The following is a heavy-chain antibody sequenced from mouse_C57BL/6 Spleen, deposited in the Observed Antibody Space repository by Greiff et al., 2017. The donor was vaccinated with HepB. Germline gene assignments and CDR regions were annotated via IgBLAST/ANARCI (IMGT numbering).Heavy chain of an antibody. D-gene: IGHD1-1*01. Sequence: EVMLVESGGDLVKPGGSLKLSCAASGFTFSSYGMSWVRQTPDKRLEWVATISSGGSYTYYPDSVKGRFTISRDNAKNTLYLQMSSLKSEDTAMYYCARHDYVSSYLYAMDYWGQGTSVTVSS. CDR2: ISSGGSYT. V-gene: IGHV5-6*01. CDR1: GFTFSSYG. CDR3: ARHDYVSSYLYAMDY. J-gene: IGHJ4*01.